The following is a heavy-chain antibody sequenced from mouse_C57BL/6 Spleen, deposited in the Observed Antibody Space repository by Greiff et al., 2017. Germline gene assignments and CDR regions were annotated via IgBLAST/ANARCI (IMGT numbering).Heavy chain of an antibody. CDR2: IYPGDGDT. V-gene: IGHV1-82*01. CDR1: GYAFSSSW. J-gene: IGHJ4*01. CDR3: AGYYYAMDY. Sequence: QVQLQQSGPELVKPGASVKISCKASGYAFSSSWMNWVKQRPGKGLEWIGRIYPGDGDTNDNGKFKGKATLTADKSSSTAYMQLSSLTSEDSAVYFCAGYYYAMDYWGQGTSVTVSS.